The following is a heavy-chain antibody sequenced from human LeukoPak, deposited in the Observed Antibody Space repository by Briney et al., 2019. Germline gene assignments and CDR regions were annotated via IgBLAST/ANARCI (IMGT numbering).Heavy chain of an antibody. CDR2: IYYSGST. D-gene: IGHD1-26*01. CDR1: GGSISSSSYY. V-gene: IGHV4-39*07. CDR3: AKSGGYGLIDY. Sequence: PSETLSLTCTVSGGSISSSSYYWGWIRQPPGKGLEWIGGIYYSGSTYYNPSLKSRVTISVDTSKNQFSLRLNSVTAADTAMYYCAKSGGYGLIDYWGQGTRVTVSS. J-gene: IGHJ4*02.